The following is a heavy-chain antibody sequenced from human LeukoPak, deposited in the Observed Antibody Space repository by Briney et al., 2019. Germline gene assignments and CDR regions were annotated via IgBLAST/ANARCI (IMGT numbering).Heavy chain of an antibody. J-gene: IGHJ4*02. CDR2: ISYDGSNK. D-gene: IGHD6-19*01. Sequence: GGSLRLSCAASGFTFSSYAMHWVRQAPGKGLEWVAVISYDGSNKYYADSVKGRFTISRDNSKNTLYLQMNSLRAEDTAVYYCARDRYSSGWYSRFDYWGQGTLVTVPS. CDR3: ARDRYSSGWYSRFDY. V-gene: IGHV3-30*04. CDR1: GFTFSSYA.